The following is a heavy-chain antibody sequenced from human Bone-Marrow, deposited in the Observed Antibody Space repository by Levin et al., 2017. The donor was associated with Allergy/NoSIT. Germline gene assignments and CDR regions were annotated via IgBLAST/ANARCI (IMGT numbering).Heavy chain of an antibody. Sequence: QRGESLKISCAASGFTFSDFAMSWVRQAPGKGLECVSSIIKSGEITFYAGSVKGRFTISRDNSKNTLFLQMNDLRAEDTAIYYCARFSGMILGNYHLKRWGQGTLVNVSP. CDR1: GFTFSDFA. CDR3: ARFSGMILGNYHLKR. CDR2: IIKSGEIT. V-gene: IGHV3-23*01. J-gene: IGHJ4*02. D-gene: IGHD1-26*01.